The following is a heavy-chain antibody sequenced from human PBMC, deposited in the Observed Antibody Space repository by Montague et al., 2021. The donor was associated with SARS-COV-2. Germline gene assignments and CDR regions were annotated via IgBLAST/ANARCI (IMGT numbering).Heavy chain of an antibody. D-gene: IGHD2-2*01. CDR1: GFTFSSYG. Sequence: SLRLSCAASGFTFSSYGMHWVRQAPGKGLEWVAVISYDGSNKYYXDSVKGRFTISRDNSKNTLYLQMNSLRAEDTAVYYCAKGFYSGIVVVPAAMPWFDPRGQGTLVTVSS. J-gene: IGHJ5*02. V-gene: IGHV3-30*18. CDR3: AKGFYSGIVVVPAAMPWFDP. CDR2: ISYDGSNK.